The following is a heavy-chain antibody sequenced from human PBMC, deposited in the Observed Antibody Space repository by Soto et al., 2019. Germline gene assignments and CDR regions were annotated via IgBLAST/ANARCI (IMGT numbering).Heavy chain of an antibody. CDR1: GFTFSSSW. J-gene: IGHJ6*02. V-gene: IGHV3-74*01. Sequence: GGSLRLSCAAPGFTFSSSWMHWVRQAPGMGPVWVSRINDSGSITSYVDAVEGRFAISRDMAKDTLYLQMISLRVEGTGVYYCRRARADYGLDVWGQGTTVTVSS. CDR2: INDSGSIT. CDR3: RRARADYGLDV.